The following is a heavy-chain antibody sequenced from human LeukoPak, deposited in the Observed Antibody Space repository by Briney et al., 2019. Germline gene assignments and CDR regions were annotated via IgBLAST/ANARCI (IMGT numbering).Heavy chain of an antibody. CDR1: GFTFSIYS. CDR3: ATDGSGSFHVDY. Sequence: GGSLRLSCAASGFTFSIYSMNWVRQAPGKGLEWVSSISSSSSFIYYADSVKGRFSISRDDAKSSLYLEMNSLRAEDTAVYYCATDGSGSFHVDYWGQGTLVTVSS. D-gene: IGHD3-10*01. CDR2: ISSSSSFI. J-gene: IGHJ4*02. V-gene: IGHV3-21*01.